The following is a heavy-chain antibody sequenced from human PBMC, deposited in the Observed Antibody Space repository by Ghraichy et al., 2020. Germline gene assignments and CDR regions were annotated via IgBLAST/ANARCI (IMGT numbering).Heavy chain of an antibody. J-gene: IGHJ4*02. CDR2: ISSSGSTI. Sequence: GESLRLSCVASGFTFGDYYMSWIRQAPGKGLEWVSYISSSGSTIYYADSVKGRFTISRDNAKNSLYVQMNSLRAEDTAVYYCAREGYSSSCDYWGQGTLVTVSS. CDR1: GFTFGDYY. CDR3: AREGYSSSCDY. V-gene: IGHV3-11*01. D-gene: IGHD6-6*01.